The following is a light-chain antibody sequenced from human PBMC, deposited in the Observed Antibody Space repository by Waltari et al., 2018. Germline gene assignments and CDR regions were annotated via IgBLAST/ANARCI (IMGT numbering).Light chain of an antibody. CDR1: SNHVGDFNL. V-gene: IGLV2-23*02. Sequence: QSALTQPVSVSGSPGQSLTIPCPRTSNHVGDFNLVSWFQHHPDQPPKLLIFYVSKRPSGVSNRFSGSKSGNTASLTISGLQTEDEADYYCCSYSTGGSWMFGGGTKLTVL. J-gene: IGLJ3*02. CDR2: YVS. CDR3: CSYSTGGSWM.